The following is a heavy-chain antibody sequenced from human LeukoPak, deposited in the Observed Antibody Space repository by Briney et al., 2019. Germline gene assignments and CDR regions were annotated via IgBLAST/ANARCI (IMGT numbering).Heavy chain of an antibody. CDR3: AKDAQRGFDYSNSLDK. Sequence: PGGSLRPSCATSGFTFSLYGMHWVREAPRRGREWVAVIWSDGTNRYYGDPVKGRFTISRDNFQRTVYQQMNSLRAEDTSVYYWAKDAQRGFDYSNSLDKWGQGTLVTVSS. CDR1: GFTFSLYG. V-gene: IGHV3-33*06. D-gene: IGHD4-11*01. J-gene: IGHJ4*02. CDR2: IWSDGTNR.